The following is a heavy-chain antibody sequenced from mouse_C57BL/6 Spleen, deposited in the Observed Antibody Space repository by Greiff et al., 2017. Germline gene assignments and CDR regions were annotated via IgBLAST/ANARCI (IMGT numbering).Heavy chain of an antibody. V-gene: IGHV2-2*01. Sequence: QVQLQQSGPGLVQPSQSLSITCTVSGFSLTSYGVHWVRQSPGKGLEWLGVIWSGGSTDYNAAFISRLSISKDNSKSQVFFKMNSLQAEDTAIYYCARNGMITTDWYFDVWGTGTTVTVSS. D-gene: IGHD2-4*01. CDR1: GFSLTSYG. CDR2: IWSGGST. CDR3: ARNGMITTDWYFDV. J-gene: IGHJ1*03.